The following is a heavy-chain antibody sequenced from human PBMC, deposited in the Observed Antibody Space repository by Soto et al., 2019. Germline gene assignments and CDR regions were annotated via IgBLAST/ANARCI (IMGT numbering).Heavy chain of an antibody. J-gene: IGHJ4*02. CDR3: AREAYGGYGPLDY. CDR1: GGSISSGDYC. CDR2: IYYSGTC. D-gene: IGHD5-12*01. V-gene: IGHV4-30-4*01. Sequence: QVQLQESGPGLVKASQTLSLTCTVSGGSISSGDYCWGWIRQPPGKGLEWIGNIYYSGTCFTDPSLKSRVTISADTSKNQFSLKLSSVTAADQAVYYCAREAYGGYGPLDYWGQGTLVSVSS.